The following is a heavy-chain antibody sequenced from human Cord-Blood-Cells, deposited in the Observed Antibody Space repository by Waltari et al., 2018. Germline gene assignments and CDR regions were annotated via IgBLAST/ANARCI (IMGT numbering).Heavy chain of an antibody. Sequence: QVQLVQSGAEVTKPGSSVKVSCKASGGTSSSYAISWVRQAPGQGLEWMGGIIPIFGTANYAQKFRGRVTITADKSTSTAYMELSSLRSEDTAVYYCAYYDFWSGHYYYYMDVWGKGTTVTVSS. D-gene: IGHD3-3*01. CDR2: IIPIFGTA. CDR3: AYYDFWSGHYYYYMDV. CDR1: GGTSSSYA. J-gene: IGHJ6*03. V-gene: IGHV1-69*06.